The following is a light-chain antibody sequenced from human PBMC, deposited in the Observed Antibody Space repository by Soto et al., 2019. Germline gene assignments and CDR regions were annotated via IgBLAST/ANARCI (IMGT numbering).Light chain of an antibody. CDR3: QQYAAQSPWT. CDR1: QSLPSTW. V-gene: IGKV1-5*03. CDR2: KGS. J-gene: IGKJ1*01. Sequence: DVQMTQSPSTLSASVGDKVTITCRASQSLPSTWLAWFQQRPGKAPNVLIYKGSALASGVSSRFSGSGSGTEFTITISSLQPDDFATYLCQQYAAQSPWTFGQGTRV.